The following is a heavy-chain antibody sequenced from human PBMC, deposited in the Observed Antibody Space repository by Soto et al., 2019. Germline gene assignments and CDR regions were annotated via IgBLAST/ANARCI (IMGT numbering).Heavy chain of an antibody. V-gene: IGHV3-33*01. CDR2: IWYDGSNK. D-gene: IGHD1-26*01. Sequence: QVQLVESGGGVVQSGRSLRLSCAASGFTFSSYGMHWVRQAPGKGLEWVAVIWYDGSNKYYADSVKGRFTISRDNSKNTLYLQMNSLRAEDTAVYYCARGELLYYYYYGMDVWGQGTTVTVSS. J-gene: IGHJ6*02. CDR1: GFTFSSYG. CDR3: ARGELLYYYYYGMDV.